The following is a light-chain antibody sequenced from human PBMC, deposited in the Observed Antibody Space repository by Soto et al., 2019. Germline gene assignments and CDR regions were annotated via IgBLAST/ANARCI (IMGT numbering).Light chain of an antibody. CDR1: QSITNR. CDR3: QQYYSTPLT. CDR2: DAS. J-gene: IGKJ4*01. V-gene: IGKV1-5*01. Sequence: KQVSLSLSTLSATEEDRVTLTCRASQSITNRLAWYQQKPGKAPKLLIYDASSLESGVPSRFSGSGSGTEFTLTISSLQAEDVAVYYCQQYYSTPLTFGGGTIVDI.